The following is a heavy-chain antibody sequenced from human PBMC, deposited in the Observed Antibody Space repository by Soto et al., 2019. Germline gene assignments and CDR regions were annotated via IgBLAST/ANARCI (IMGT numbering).Heavy chain of an antibody. CDR1: GGPISSSNW. J-gene: IGHJ4*02. CDR3: ARFPHPGSFEQQLVRFY. D-gene: IGHD6-13*01. V-gene: IGHV4-4*02. CDR2: IYHSGST. Sequence: PSETLSLTCAVSGGPISSSNWWSWVRQPPGKGLEWIGEIYHSGSTNYNPSLKSRVTISVDKSKNRFSLKLSSVTAADTAVYYCARFPHPGSFEQQLVRFYWGQGTLVTVSS.